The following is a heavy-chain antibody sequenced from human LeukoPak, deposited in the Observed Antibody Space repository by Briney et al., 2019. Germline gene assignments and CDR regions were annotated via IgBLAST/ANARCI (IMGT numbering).Heavy chain of an antibody. CDR3: ARGGTIFGVVIFSLGTAAVNWFDP. Sequence: SETLSLTCAVYGGSFSGYYWSWIRQPPGKGLEWIGEINHSGSTNYNPSLKSRVTISVDTSKNQFSLKLSSVTAADTAVYYCARGGTIFGVVIFSLGTAAVNWFDPWGQGTLVTVSS. D-gene: IGHD3-3*01. J-gene: IGHJ5*02. CDR1: GGSFSGYY. CDR2: INHSGST. V-gene: IGHV4-34*01.